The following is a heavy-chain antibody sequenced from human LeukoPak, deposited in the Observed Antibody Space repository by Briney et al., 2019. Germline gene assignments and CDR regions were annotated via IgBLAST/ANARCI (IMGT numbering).Heavy chain of an antibody. CDR3: AKTPFLYYDFWSGQGDFDY. Sequence: PGGSLRLSCAASGFTFSSYAMSWVRQAPGKGLEWVSAISGSGGSTYYADSVKGRFTISRDNSKNTLYLQMNSLRVEDTAVYYCAKTPFLYYDFWSGQGDFDYWGQGTLVTVSS. D-gene: IGHD3-3*01. CDR2: ISGSGGST. J-gene: IGHJ4*02. CDR1: GFTFSSYA. V-gene: IGHV3-23*01.